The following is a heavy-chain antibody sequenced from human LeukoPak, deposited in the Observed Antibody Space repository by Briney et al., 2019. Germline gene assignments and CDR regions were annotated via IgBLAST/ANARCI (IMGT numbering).Heavy chain of an antibody. Sequence: GGSLGLSCAASGFTFSTYEMNWVRQAPGKGLEWVSYISSSGSTIYYADSVKGRFTISRNNAKNSLYLQMNSLRAEDTAVYYCASSIAHYGMDVWGQGTTVTVSS. CDR3: ASSIAHYGMDV. V-gene: IGHV3-48*03. J-gene: IGHJ6*02. CDR1: GFTFSTYE. D-gene: IGHD6-13*01. CDR2: ISSSGSTI.